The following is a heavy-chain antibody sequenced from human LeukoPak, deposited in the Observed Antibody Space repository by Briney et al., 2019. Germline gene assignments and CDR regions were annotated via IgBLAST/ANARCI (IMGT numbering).Heavy chain of an antibody. D-gene: IGHD5-18*01. CDR3: ARPGIQLWLSERYYFDY. CDR2: INHSGST. V-gene: IGHV4-34*01. CDR1: GGSFSGYY. J-gene: IGHJ4*02. Sequence: KPSETLSLTCAVYGGSFSGYYWSWIRQPPGKGLEWIGEINHSGSTNYNPSLKSRVTISVDTSKNQFSLKLSSVTAADTAVYYCARPGIQLWLSERYYFDYWGQGTLVTVSS.